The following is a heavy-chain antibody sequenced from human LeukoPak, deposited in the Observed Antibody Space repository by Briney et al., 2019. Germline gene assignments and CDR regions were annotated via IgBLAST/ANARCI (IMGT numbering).Heavy chain of an antibody. CDR1: GGSISSNNW. D-gene: IGHD6-13*01. CDR2: IYHSGST. CDR3: ATYKSSWHPFDY. V-gene: IGHV4-4*02. J-gene: IGHJ4*02. Sequence: PSETLSLTCTVSGGSISSNNWWSWVRQYPGKGLEWIGEIYHSGSTNYNPSLKSRVTISVDKSKNQFSLRLSSVTAADTAVYYCATYKSSWHPFDYWGQGTLVTVSS.